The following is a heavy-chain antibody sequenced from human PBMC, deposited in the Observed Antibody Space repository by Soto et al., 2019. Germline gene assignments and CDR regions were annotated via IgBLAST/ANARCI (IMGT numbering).Heavy chain of an antibody. CDR1: GYTFTNFG. CDR2: ISPETGKT. Sequence: QVQLVQSGAEVKRPGASVEVSCTASGYTFTNFGVTWVRQAPGQGLEWMSWISPETGKTYCARKLQGRVTMTTDTSTNTAYMELGSLRSDDTAVYYCVRDLRDYGGDVGYFDYWGQGTLVIVSS. V-gene: IGHV1-18*01. J-gene: IGHJ4*02. D-gene: IGHD2-21*02. CDR3: VRDLRDYGGDVGYFDY.